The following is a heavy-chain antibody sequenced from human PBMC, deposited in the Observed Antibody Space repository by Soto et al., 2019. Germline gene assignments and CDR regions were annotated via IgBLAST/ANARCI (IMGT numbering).Heavy chain of an antibody. CDR3: TKDIEWGGSNLNHAFDV. CDR2: ISWNSGII. J-gene: IGHJ3*01. CDR1: GFTFDDYA. D-gene: IGHD1-26*01. V-gene: IGHV3-9*01. Sequence: EMQLVESGGGLVQPGRSLRLSCAASGFTFDDYAMHWVRQPPGKGLEWVAGISWNSGIIQYADSVKGRFTISRDSAKNSLFLQMNSLKPEDTALYYCTKDIEWGGSNLNHAFDVWGQGTMVSVSS.